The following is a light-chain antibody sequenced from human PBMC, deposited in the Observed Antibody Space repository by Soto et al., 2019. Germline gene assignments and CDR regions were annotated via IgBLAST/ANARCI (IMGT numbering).Light chain of an antibody. Sequence: EIVLTQSPGTLSLSPGERATLSCRASQSVSSSCLAWYQQKPGQAPRLLIYGASSRATGIPDRFSGSGSGTDFTLTISRLEPEDFAVYYCQQYGSSRRTFGPGTKVEIK. J-gene: IGKJ1*01. V-gene: IGKV3-20*01. CDR3: QQYGSSRRT. CDR2: GAS. CDR1: QSVSSSC.